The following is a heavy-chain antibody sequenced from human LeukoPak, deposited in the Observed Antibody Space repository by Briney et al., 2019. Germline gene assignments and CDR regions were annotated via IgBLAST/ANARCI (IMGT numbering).Heavy chain of an antibody. V-gene: IGHV1-69*04. CDR1: GGTFSSYP. CDR2: IIPILGVT. D-gene: IGHD3-22*01. CDR3: ARDRRGYYYDRSGYYHDAFDI. J-gene: IGHJ3*02. Sequence: SVKVSCKASGGTFSSYPITWVRQAPGQGLEWMGRIIPILGVTVYAQRFQGRVTITADKSTATAYMELSSLRSEDTAVYYCARDRRGYYYDRSGYYHDAFDIWGQGTMVTVSS.